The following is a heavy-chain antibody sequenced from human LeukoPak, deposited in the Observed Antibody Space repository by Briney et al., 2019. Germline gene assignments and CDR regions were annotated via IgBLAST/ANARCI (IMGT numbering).Heavy chain of an antibody. V-gene: IGHV3-7*01. CDR3: ATGANLFQF. CDR2: IRHDGSQT. CDR1: GFIFTDSW. J-gene: IGHJ4*02. Sequence: GGSLRLSCAASGFIFTDSWMSWVRQAPGKGLEWVANIRHDGSQTYYLDSVKGGFTISRENAKNEVYLEMNNLGGADTAVYYCATGANLFQFWGQGTLVTVSS. D-gene: IGHD1-14*01.